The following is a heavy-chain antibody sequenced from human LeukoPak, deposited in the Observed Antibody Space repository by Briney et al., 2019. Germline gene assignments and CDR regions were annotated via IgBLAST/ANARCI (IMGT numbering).Heavy chain of an antibody. J-gene: IGHJ3*02. CDR1: GFTFSSYA. V-gene: IGHV3-23*01. CDR3: AKGAGAEAFHI. CDR2: ISNSGGGT. Sequence: GASLRLSCAASGFTFSSYAMSWVRQAPGKGLGWVSGISNSGGGTYYADSVKGRFTISRDNSESTLYLQMNSLRADDAAVYYCAKGAGAEAFHIWGQGTMVTVSS. D-gene: IGHD1-26*01.